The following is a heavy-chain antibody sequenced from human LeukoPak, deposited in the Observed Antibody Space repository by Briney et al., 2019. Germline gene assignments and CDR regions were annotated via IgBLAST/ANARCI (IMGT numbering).Heavy chain of an antibody. J-gene: IGHJ4*02. Sequence: GRSLRLSCAASGFTFDDFGMHWVRQGPGRGLEWVSGISWNSGTIGYADSVKGRFTISRDNAKNSPYLQMKSLGAEDTALYYCVKDLGSSIRNPTFDYWGQGTLVTVSS. CDR3: VKDLGSSIRNPTFDY. CDR1: GFTFDDFG. D-gene: IGHD2-2*01. CDR2: ISWNSGTI. V-gene: IGHV3-9*01.